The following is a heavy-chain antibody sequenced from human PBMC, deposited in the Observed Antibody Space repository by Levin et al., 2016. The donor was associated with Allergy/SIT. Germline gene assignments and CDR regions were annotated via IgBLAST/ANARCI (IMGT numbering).Heavy chain of an antibody. J-gene: IGHJ3*02. Sequence: ASVKVSCKASGYTFTSYGISWVRQAPGQGLEWMGWISAYNGNTNYAQKLQGRVTMTTDASTSTAYMELRSLRSDDTAVYYCARDFSQPTATDAFDIWGQGTMVTVSS. D-gene: IGHD5-18*01. CDR3: ARDFSQPTATDAFDI. CDR1: GYTFTSYG. CDR2: ISAYNGNT. V-gene: IGHV1-18*01.